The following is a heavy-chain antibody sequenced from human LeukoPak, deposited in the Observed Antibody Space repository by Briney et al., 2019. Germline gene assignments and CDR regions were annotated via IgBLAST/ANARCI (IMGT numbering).Heavy chain of an antibody. CDR3: AREGRGSRYGMDV. CDR1: GFTFSSYG. CDR2: ISGSGDSR. Sequence: PGGSLRLSCAASGFTFSSYGMTWVRQAPGKGLEWVSVISGSGDSRDYADSVKGRFTISRDNSKNTLYLQMNSLRAEDTAVYYCAREGRGSRYGMDVWGQGTTVTVSS. V-gene: IGHV3-23*01. J-gene: IGHJ6*02. D-gene: IGHD3-10*01.